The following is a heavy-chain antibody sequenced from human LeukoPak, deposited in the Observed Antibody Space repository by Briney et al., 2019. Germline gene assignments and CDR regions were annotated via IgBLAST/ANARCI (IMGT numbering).Heavy chain of an antibody. CDR1: GFSFSSYA. D-gene: IGHD5-12*01. J-gene: IGHJ4*02. CDR3: AKCARIDWLPIDY. Sequence: GGSLRLSCAASGFSFSSYAMSWVRQAPGKGLEWVSGISGSGGSTYYADFVKGRFTISRDNSKNTLYLQMTSLRAEDTAVYYCAKCARIDWLPIDYWGQGTLVTVSS. V-gene: IGHV3-23*01. CDR2: ISGSGGST.